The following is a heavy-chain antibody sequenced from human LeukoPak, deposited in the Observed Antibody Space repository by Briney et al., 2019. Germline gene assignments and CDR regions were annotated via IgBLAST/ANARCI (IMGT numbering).Heavy chain of an antibody. CDR3: ARGSSSWYFYYYYYYMDV. CDR2: MNPNSGNT. CDR1: GYTFTSYG. V-gene: IGHV1-8*03. D-gene: IGHD6-13*01. Sequence: GASVKVSCKASGYTFTSYGISWVRQAPGQGLEWMGWMNPNSGNTGYAQKFQGRVTITRNTSISTAYMELSSLRSEDTAVYYCARGSSSWYFYYYYYYMDVWGKGTTVTVSS. J-gene: IGHJ6*03.